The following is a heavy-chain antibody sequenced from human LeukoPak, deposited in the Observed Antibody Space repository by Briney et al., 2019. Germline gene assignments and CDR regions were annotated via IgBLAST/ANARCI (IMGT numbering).Heavy chain of an antibody. CDR3: ARGVRWLQLSYFDY. V-gene: IGHV4-31*02. Sequence: LRLSCVVSGFTFSDHYWSWIRQHPGKGLEWIGYIYYSGSTYYNPSLKSRVTISVDTSKNQFSLKLSSVTAADTAVYYCARGVRWLQLSYFDYWGQGTLVTVSS. D-gene: IGHD5-24*01. CDR2: IYYSGST. CDR1: GFTFSDHY. J-gene: IGHJ4*02.